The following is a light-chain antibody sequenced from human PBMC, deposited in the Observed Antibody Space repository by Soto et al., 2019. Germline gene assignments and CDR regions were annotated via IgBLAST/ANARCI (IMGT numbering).Light chain of an antibody. CDR1: SSNIGAGYD. CDR3: QSYDGSLSGSYV. Sequence: QSVLTQPPSVSGAPGQRVTISCTGSSSNIGAGYDVHWYQRLPGTAPKVLIYNNNNRPSGVPDRFSGSKSGTSASLAITGLQAEDEADYYCQSYDGSLSGSYVFGTGTQLTVL. V-gene: IGLV1-40*01. J-gene: IGLJ1*01. CDR2: NNN.